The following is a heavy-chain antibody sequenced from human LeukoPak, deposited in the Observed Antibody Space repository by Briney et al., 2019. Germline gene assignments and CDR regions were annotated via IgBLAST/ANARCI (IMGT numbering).Heavy chain of an antibody. J-gene: IGHJ4*02. V-gene: IGHV3-48*01. CDR1: GFIFSNYN. Sequence: GGPMRLSCAASGFIFSNYNMNWVRQPPGKGLQWVSYISSSSNNIYYADSVKGRFTISRDNAKNSLFLQMNSLRAEDTAVYYCAREFAREFTIDYWGEGTLVTDSS. CDR2: ISSSSNNI. D-gene: IGHD3-10*01. CDR3: AREFAREFTIDY.